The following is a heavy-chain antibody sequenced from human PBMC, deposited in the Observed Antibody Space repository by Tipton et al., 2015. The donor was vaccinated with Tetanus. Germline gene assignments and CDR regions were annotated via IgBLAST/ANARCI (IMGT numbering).Heavy chain of an antibody. D-gene: IGHD3-22*01. Sequence: SLRLSCAASGSTFREYWMSWVRQAPGKGLEWVAVTWSHGGNIYYADSVKGRCAVSRDNSKNTVYLQMNSLSAEDTAVYYCARDGDTSGHYGIFDSWGQGTLLIVSS. V-gene: IGHV3-33*07. CDR1: GSTFREYW. CDR2: TWSHGGNI. CDR3: ARDGDTSGHYGIFDS. J-gene: IGHJ4*02.